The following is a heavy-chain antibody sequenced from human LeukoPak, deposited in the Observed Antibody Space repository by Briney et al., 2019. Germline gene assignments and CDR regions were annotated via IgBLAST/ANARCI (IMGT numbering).Heavy chain of an antibody. CDR3: ARITRGYSYGPHSLAY. CDR1: GFTVSSNY. J-gene: IGHJ4*02. D-gene: IGHD5-18*01. V-gene: IGHV3-66*02. Sequence: GGSLRLSCAASGFTVSSNYMSWVHQAPGKGLEWVSVIYSGGSTYYADSVKGRFTISRDNSKNTLYLQMNSLRAEDTAVYYCARITRGYSYGPHSLAYWGQGTLVTVSS. CDR2: IYSGGST.